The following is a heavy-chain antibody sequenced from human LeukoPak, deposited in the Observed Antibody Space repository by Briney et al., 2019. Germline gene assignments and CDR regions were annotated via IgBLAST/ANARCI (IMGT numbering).Heavy chain of an antibody. V-gene: IGHV1-2*02. D-gene: IGHD3-22*01. J-gene: IGHJ4*02. Sequence: ASVKVSCKASGYTFTGYYMHWVRQAPGQGLEWMGWINPNSGGANYAQKFQGRVTMTRDTSISTAYMELSRLRSDDTAVYYCAREYYDSSGYYNGYFDYWGQGTLVTVSS. CDR3: AREYYDSSGYYNGYFDY. CDR2: INPNSGGA. CDR1: GYTFTGYY.